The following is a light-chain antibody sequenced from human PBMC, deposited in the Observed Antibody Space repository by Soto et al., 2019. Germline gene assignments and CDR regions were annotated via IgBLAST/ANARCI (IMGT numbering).Light chain of an antibody. V-gene: IGKV3-15*01. Sequence: EIVMKHPPATLFFSPGEMATLSCRASQSVSIDLAWYQQTPGQAPRLLIYGASTRATGVPPTFSGSASGTEFTLTISSLQSEDFTVYYCQQYNKWPLTFGQGTKVDIK. CDR2: GAS. CDR1: QSVSID. J-gene: IGKJ1*01. CDR3: QQYNKWPLT.